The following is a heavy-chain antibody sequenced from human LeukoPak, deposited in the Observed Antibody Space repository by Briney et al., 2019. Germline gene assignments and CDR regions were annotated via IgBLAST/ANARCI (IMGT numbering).Heavy chain of an antibody. D-gene: IGHD6-13*01. CDR3: ARDRKASPSSSWYTIEGDWFDP. CDR2: ISSSSSYI. V-gene: IGHV3-21*01. CDR1: GFTFSTYS. J-gene: IGHJ5*02. Sequence: GGSLRLSCAASGFTFSTYSMNWVRQAPGKGLEWVSSISSSSSYIYYADSVKGRFTISRDNAKNSLYLQMNSLRAEDTAVYYCARDRKASPSSSWYTIEGDWFDPWGQGTLVTVSS.